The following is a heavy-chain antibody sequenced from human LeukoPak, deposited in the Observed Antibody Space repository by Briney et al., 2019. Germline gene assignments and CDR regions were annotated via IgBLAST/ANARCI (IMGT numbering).Heavy chain of an antibody. D-gene: IGHD2-15*01. CDR2: TWYDGSNK. J-gene: IGHJ4*02. CDR3: ARDQSLLYFDY. Sequence: GGSLRLSCAASGFTFSSYGMHWVRQAPGKGLEWVALTWYDGSNKSYGDSVKGRFTISRDNSKNTLYLQMSSLRAEDTAVYYCARDQSLLYFDYWGQETLVTVSS. V-gene: IGHV3-33*01. CDR1: GFTFSSYG.